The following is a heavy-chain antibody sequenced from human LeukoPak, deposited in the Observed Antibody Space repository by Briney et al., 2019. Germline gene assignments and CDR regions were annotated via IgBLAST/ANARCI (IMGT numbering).Heavy chain of an antibody. CDR2: ISSSGSTI. D-gene: IGHD4-17*01. CDR3: ARRDHGDYGEEY. J-gene: IGHJ4*02. CDR1: GFTFSSYE. Sequence: GGSLRLSCAASGFTFSSYEMNWVRQAPGKGLEWVSYISSSGSTIYYADSVKGRFTISRDNAKDSLYLQMNSLRAEDTAVYYCARRDHGDYGEEYWGQGTLVTVSS. V-gene: IGHV3-48*03.